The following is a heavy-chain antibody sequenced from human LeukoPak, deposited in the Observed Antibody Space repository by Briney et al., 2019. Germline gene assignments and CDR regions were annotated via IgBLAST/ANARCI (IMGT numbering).Heavy chain of an antibody. J-gene: IGHJ5*02. D-gene: IGHD2-2*01. CDR1: GFTFSSYW. V-gene: IGHV3-7*01. CDR3: ARDDCSSISCYHNWFDP. CDR2: IKQDGSEK. Sequence: GGSLRLSCAASGFTFSSYWMSWVRQAPGKGLEWVTNIKQDGSEKYYVDSVKGRFTISRDDAKNSLYLQMNSLRAEDTAVYYCARDDCSSISCYHNWFDPWGQGTLVTVSS.